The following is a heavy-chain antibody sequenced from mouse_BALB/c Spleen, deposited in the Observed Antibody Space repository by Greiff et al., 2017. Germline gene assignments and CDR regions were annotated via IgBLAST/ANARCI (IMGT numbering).Heavy chain of an antibody. CDR2: IWAGGST. CDR1: GFSLTSYG. CDR3: AREGLRLLYAMDY. Sequence: QVQLHQSGPGLVAPSQSLSITCTVSGFSLTSYGVHWVRQPPGKGLEWLGVIWAGGSTNYNSALMSRLSISKDNSKSQVFLKMNSLQTDDTAMYYCAREGLRLLYAMDYWGQGTSVTVSS. J-gene: IGHJ4*01. V-gene: IGHV2-9*02. D-gene: IGHD1-2*01.